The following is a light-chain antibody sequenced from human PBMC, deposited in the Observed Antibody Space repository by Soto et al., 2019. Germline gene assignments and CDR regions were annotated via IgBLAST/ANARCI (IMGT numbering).Light chain of an antibody. Sequence: LTQPPSSSVSPGQSVAISFTGTSSDVGGYNYVSCYQQHPGKAPKLMIYEVNKRPSGVPDRFSGSKSGNTASLTVSGLQAEDEADYYCSSYAGSSNVFGTGTKVTVL. CDR2: EVN. J-gene: IGLJ1*01. V-gene: IGLV2-8*01. CDR3: SSYAGSSNV. CDR1: SSDVGGYNY.